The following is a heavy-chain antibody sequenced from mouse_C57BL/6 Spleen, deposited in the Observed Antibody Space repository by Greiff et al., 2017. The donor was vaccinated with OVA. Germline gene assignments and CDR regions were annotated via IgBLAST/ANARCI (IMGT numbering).Heavy chain of an antibody. CDR3: ARSRDAMDD. V-gene: IGHV1-82*01. CDR2: IYPGDGAT. CDR1: GYAFSSSW. Sequence: QVQLQQSGPELVKPGASVKISCKASGYAFSSSWMNWVKQRPGKGLEWIGRIYPGDGATNYNGKFKGKATLTADKSSSTAYMQLSSLTSEDSAVYFCARSRDAMDDWGQGTSVTVSS. J-gene: IGHJ4*01.